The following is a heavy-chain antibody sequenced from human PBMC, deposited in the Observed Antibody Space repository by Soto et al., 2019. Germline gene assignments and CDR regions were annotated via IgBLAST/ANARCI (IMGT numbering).Heavy chain of an antibody. D-gene: IGHD6-13*01. V-gene: IGHV1-2*02. CDR2: INPNSGGT. CDR3: ARDPALRYSSSWSFDY. Sequence: ASVKVFCKASGYTFTGYYMHWVRQAPGQGLEWMGWINPNSGGTNYAQKFQGRVTMTRDTSISTAYMELSRLRSDDTAVYYCARDPALRYSSSWSFDYWGQGTLVTVSS. J-gene: IGHJ4*02. CDR1: GYTFTGYY.